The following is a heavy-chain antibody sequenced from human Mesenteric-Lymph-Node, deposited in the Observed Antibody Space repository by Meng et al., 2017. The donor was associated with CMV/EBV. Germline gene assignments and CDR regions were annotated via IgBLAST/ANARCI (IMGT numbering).Heavy chain of an antibody. J-gene: IGHJ3*02. Sequence: GGSLRLSCAASGFIFSSYWMSWVRQAPGKGLEWVANIKQDGSEKYYVDSVKGRFTISRDNAKNSLYLQMNSLRAEDTAVYYCARVVQLLHDAFDIWGQGTMVTVSS. CDR1: GFIFSSYW. D-gene: IGHD2-2*01. V-gene: IGHV3-7*01. CDR3: ARVVQLLHDAFDI. CDR2: IKQDGSEK.